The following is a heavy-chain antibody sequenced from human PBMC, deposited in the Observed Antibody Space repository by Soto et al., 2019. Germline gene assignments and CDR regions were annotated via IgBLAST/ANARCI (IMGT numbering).Heavy chain of an antibody. J-gene: IGHJ4*02. CDR3: LNGDYY. CDR1: GFSFNSHY. D-gene: IGHD2-21*02. V-gene: IGHV3-48*01. CDR2: INRYSSII. Sequence: EEQLVESGGGLVQPGGSLRLSCAASGFSFNSHYMTWVRQPPGKGLEWVSSINRYSSIIYYAASVRGRFTISGDNAQNSLYLQMNSLSADDTAVYFCLNGDYYVGQGTMVTVSS.